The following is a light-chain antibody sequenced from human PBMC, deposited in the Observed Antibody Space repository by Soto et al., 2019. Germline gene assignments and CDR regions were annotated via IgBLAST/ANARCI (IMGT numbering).Light chain of an antibody. CDR2: EVT. CDR3: SSFTSRDTLV. Sequence: QSALTQPTSVSGSPGQSITISCTGNHNDIGGYDFVSWYQQHPAKAPRLIISEVTNRPSGVSNRFSGSKSGNTASLTISGLQVEDEADYFCSSFTSRDTLVFGGGTKLTVL. V-gene: IGLV2-14*01. J-gene: IGLJ3*02. CDR1: HNDIGGYDF.